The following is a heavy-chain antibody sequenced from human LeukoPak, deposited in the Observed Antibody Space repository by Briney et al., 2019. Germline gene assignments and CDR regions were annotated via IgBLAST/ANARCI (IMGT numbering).Heavy chain of an antibody. CDR3: ARSNPEDAFDI. J-gene: IGHJ3*02. CDR2: IIPILGLA. V-gene: IGHV1-69*04. D-gene: IGHD1-14*01. CDR1: VGTFIIYA. Sequence: AVTVSFMASVGTFIIYAISGVGQAPGEGGGWVGRIIPILGLANYAQKFQGRVTITADKSTRTAYMELSSLRSEDTAVYYCARSNPEDAFDIWGQGTMVTVSS.